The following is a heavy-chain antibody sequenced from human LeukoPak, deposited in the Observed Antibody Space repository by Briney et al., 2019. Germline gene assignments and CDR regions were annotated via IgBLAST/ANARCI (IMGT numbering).Heavy chain of an antibody. CDR2: MNPNSGNT. J-gene: IGHJ5*02. D-gene: IGHD6-6*01. V-gene: IGHV1-8*01. CDR3: ARRVAARRRWFDP. Sequence: SSVKVSCKASGYTFTSYDINWVRQATGQGLEWMGWMNPNSGNTGYAQKCQGRVTMTRNTSISTAYMELSSLRSEDTAVYYCARRVAARRRWFDPWGQGTLVTVSS. CDR1: GYTFTSYD.